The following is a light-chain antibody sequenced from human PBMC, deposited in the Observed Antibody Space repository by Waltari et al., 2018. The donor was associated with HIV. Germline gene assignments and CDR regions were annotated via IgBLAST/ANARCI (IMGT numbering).Light chain of an antibody. CDR1: STNIGSNS. CDR3: AAWDDRLRGYV. CDR2: TEN. V-gene: IGLV1-47*01. Sequence: QSVLSQPPSASGTPGQRVTIPCSRSSTNIGSNSVCLFQQHPGRAPKDLIYTENTQPSGVPDRFSGSKSGTSASLAISGLRSEDEADYFCAAWDDRLRGYVFGTGTKVTVL. J-gene: IGLJ1*01.